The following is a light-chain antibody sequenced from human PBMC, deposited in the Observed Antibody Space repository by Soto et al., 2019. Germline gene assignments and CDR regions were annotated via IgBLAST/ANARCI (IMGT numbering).Light chain of an antibody. CDR2: EVV. CDR1: KNDIGVYDF. CDR3: KSYDGRNTYV. Sequence: QSALTQPPSASGSPGQSVTISCTGTKNDIGVYDFVSWYQHHPGKAPRLIIYEVVQRPSGVPDRFSGSKSGNTASLTVSGLQAAHEADYFCKSYDGRNTYVFGSGTKVTV. V-gene: IGLV2-8*01. J-gene: IGLJ1*01.